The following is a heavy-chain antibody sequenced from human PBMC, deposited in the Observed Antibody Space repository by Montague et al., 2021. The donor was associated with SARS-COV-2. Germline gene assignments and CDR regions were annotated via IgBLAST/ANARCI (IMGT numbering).Heavy chain of an antibody. CDR3: ATQEDPSGWIPGPFDF. Sequence: SETLSLTCTVSGGSISSSSYYWAWIRQPPGKGLEWIGSIYYRGSTYYNPSLMSRVFISVDTSKNQLSLTLTSVTAADTAVYYCATQEDPSGWIPGPFDFWGQGTLLSVSS. CDR1: GGSISSSSYY. D-gene: IGHD6-19*01. J-gene: IGHJ4*02. CDR2: IYYRGST. V-gene: IGHV4-39*01.